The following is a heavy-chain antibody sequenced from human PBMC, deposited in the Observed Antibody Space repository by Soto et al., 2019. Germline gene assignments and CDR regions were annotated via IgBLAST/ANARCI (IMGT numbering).Heavy chain of an antibody. J-gene: IGHJ4*02. CDR2: IAPHSGLT. D-gene: IGHD3-10*01. Sequence: QVQLVQSGPEVKKPGASVRVSCMTSGYAFTSYGVNWVRQVPGQGLEWMGWIAPHSGLTTYLPKFQGRVTITADPSTTTAYMELTSLSSDDTGSYFCARAATGSYHSAYWGQGTVVTVSA. V-gene: IGHV1-18*04. CDR3: ARAATGSYHSAY. CDR1: GYAFTSYG.